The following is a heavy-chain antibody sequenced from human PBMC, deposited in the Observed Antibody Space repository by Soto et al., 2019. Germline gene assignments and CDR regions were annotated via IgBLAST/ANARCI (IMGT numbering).Heavy chain of an antibody. J-gene: IGHJ4*02. D-gene: IGHD2-15*01. CDR2: IIPLSGAA. V-gene: IGHV1-69*06. CDR3: ARDPIENNYSPYFDH. CDR1: GDTFSTYG. Sequence: QVQMVQSGAEVKKPGSSVKVSCKASGDTFSTYGVSWVRQAPGQGLEWMGGIIPLSGAANYAQKFQDRVTITVHKSMTTVYMEVSGLRSDDTAVYYCARDPIENNYSPYFDHWGKGTRVTVSA.